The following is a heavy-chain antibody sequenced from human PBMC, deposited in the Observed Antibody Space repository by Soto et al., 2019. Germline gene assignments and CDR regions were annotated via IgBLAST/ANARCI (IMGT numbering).Heavy chain of an antibody. J-gene: IGHJ4*02. CDR1: GFTFSSYE. D-gene: IGHD1-7*01. CDR2: ISSSGSTI. Sequence: GGSLRLSCAASGFTFSSYEMNWVRQAPGNGLEWVSYISSSGSTIYYADSVKGRFTISRDNAKNSLYLQMNSLRAEDTAAYYCARTLTGTTLYYFDYWGQGTLVTVSS. V-gene: IGHV3-48*03. CDR3: ARTLTGTTLYYFDY.